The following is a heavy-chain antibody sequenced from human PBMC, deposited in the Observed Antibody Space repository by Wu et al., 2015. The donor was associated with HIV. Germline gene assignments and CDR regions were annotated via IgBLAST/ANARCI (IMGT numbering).Heavy chain of an antibody. CDR1: GYRFSRYG. Sequence: QVQLVQSGAEVKKPGASVKVSCKTSGYRFSRYGITWVRQAPGQGLEWLGWITPYDDNAHYGQSLQGRVLMTTDTPTRTAYLELRGPRSDDTATYYCARNYYDHTGVPLELDYWGHGTLIIVSS. J-gene: IGHJ4*01. CDR2: ITPYDDNA. CDR3: ARNYYDHTGVPLELDY. D-gene: IGHD3-22*01. V-gene: IGHV1-18*01.